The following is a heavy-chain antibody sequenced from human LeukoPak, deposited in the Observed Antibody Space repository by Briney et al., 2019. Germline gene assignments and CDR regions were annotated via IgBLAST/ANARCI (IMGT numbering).Heavy chain of an antibody. D-gene: IGHD3-10*01. CDR1: GYIFTSYF. Sequence: ASVKVSCKASGYIFTSYFMHWVRQAPGQGLEWMGLINPSGGSTRYAQKFQGRVTMTRDMSTSTVYMELNSLRSDDTAVYYCAREEMVRGVDVWGKGTTVTVSS. J-gene: IGHJ6*04. CDR3: AREEMVRGVDV. CDR2: INPSGGST. V-gene: IGHV1-46*01.